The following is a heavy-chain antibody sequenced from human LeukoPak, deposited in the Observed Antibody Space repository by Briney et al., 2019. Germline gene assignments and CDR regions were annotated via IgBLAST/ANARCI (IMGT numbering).Heavy chain of an antibody. CDR2: IYYTGST. D-gene: IGHD3-16*01. CDR1: GGSISSGGYY. CDR3: ARSGKSAYILDY. V-gene: IGHV4-61*08. Sequence: SETLSLTCAVSGGSISSGGYYWSWIRQPPGKGLEWIGYIYYTGSTNYNPSLKSRVTISVDTSKNQFSLKLSSVTAADTAVYYCARSGKSAYILDYWGQGTLVTVSS. J-gene: IGHJ4*02.